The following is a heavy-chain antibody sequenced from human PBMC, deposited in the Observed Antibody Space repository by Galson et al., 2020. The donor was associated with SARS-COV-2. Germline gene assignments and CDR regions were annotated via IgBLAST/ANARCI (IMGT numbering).Heavy chain of an antibody. CDR1: GFTFSSYE. CDR3: ASPYLAAASFFGAFDV. Sequence: GESLKISCAGSGFTFSSYEMNWVRQAPGKGLEWVSYISSSGPNIYYADSVKGRFTISRDNAKNSLYLQMTSLKAEDTAVYYCASPYLAAASFFGAFDVWGLGTMVTVSS. V-gene: IGHV3-48*03. D-gene: IGHD2-15*01. J-gene: IGHJ3*01. CDR2: ISSSGPNI.